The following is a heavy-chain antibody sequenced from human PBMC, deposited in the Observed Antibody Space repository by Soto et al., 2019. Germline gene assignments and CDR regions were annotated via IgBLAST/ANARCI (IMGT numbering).Heavy chain of an antibody. V-gene: IGHV4-59*01. Sequence: SETLSLTCTVSGGSISSYYWSWIRQPPGKGLEWIGYIYYSGSTNYNPSLKSRVTISVDTSKNQFSLKLSSVTAADTAVYYCARGVVVTATYAFDIWGQGTMVNVSS. CDR2: IYYSGST. CDR3: ARGVVVTATYAFDI. J-gene: IGHJ3*02. CDR1: GGSISSYY. D-gene: IGHD2-21*02.